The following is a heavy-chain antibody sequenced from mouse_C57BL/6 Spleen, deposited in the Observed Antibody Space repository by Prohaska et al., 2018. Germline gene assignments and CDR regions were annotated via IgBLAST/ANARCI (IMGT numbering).Heavy chain of an antibody. CDR3: ARLLRRGFDY. J-gene: IGHJ2*01. V-gene: IGHV7-3*01. Sequence: GINAEYRASVKGRFTISRDNSQSILYLQMNALRAEDSATYYCARLLRRGFDYWSQGTTLTVSS. CDR2: GINA. D-gene: IGHD1-1*01.